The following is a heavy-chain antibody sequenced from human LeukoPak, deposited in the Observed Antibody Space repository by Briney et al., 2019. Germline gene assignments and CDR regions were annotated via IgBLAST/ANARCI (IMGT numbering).Heavy chain of an antibody. CDR3: ARHIVVVTANQYFDY. Sequence: PGGSLRLSCAASGFTFSGYTMSWVRQAPGKGLGWVSLIYSGGTTYYADSVKGRFTISRDNSKNTLYLQMNSLRAEGTAVYYCARHIVVVTANQYFDYWGQGTLVTVSS. D-gene: IGHD2-21*02. CDR1: GFTFSGYT. CDR2: IYSGGTT. V-gene: IGHV3-66*04. J-gene: IGHJ4*02.